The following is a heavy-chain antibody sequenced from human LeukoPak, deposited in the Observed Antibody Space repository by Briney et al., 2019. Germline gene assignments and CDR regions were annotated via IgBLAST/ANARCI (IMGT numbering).Heavy chain of an antibody. D-gene: IGHD2-21*02. CDR2: ISTHNGNT. Sequence: ASVKVSCKASGYTFTSFGICWVRQAPGQGLEWMGWISTHNGNTNYAQKLQGRVTMTTDTSTSTAYMELRSLRSDDTAVYYCARVRDAGLRDFDYWGQGTLVTVSS. CDR1: GYTFTSFG. J-gene: IGHJ4*02. V-gene: IGHV1-18*01. CDR3: ARVRDAGLRDFDY.